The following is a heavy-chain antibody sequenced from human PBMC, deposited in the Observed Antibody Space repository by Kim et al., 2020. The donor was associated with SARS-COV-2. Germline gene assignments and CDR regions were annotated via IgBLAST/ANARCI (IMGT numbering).Heavy chain of an antibody. Sequence: ASVKVSCKASGYTFTSYAMNWVRQAPGQGLEWMGWINTNTGNPTYAQGFTGRFVFSLDTSVSTAYLQISSLKAEDTAVYYCARELRSSWSNNWFDPWGQGTLVTVSS. CDR1: GYTFTSYA. J-gene: IGHJ5*02. V-gene: IGHV7-4-1*02. CDR3: ARELRSSWSNNWFDP. CDR2: INTNTGNP. D-gene: IGHD6-13*01.